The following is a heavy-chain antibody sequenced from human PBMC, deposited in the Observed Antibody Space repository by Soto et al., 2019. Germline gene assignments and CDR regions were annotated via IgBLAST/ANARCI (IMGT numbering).Heavy chain of an antibody. CDR2: IYSSGVT. V-gene: IGHV4-4*07. Sequence: WTWIRQPAGKGLEWIGRIYSSGVTNYNPSLKSRVTMSVDTSKNQFSLKLSSVTAADTAVYYCARDHSDSYYYYVLDVWGQGTTVTVSS. CDR3: ARDHSDSYYYYVLDV. D-gene: IGHD2-21*01. J-gene: IGHJ6*02.